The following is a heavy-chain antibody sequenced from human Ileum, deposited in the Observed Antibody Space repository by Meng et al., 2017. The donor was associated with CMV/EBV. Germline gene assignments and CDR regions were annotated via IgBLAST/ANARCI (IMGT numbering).Heavy chain of an antibody. V-gene: IGHV4-38-2*02. D-gene: IGHD2-2*01. J-gene: IGHJ5*02. CDR1: GYSISSGYY. CDR3: ARVKPAATLTGFDP. CDR2: IYHSGST. Sequence: SETLSLTCTVSGYSISSGYYWGWIRQPPGKGLEWIGSIYHSGSTYYNPSLKSRVTISVDTSKNQFSLKLSSVTAADTAVYYCARVKPAATLTGFDPWGQGNRVTGYS.